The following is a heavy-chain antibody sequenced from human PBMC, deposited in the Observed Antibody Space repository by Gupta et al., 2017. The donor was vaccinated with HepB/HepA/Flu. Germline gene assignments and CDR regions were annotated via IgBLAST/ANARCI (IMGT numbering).Heavy chain of an antibody. Sequence: EVQLWAAGAGLVPPGGSLRLVCAAAGLTSRSYAMSWVRQAPGKGLEWVSGSSTTGNTAYYADSSKGRFTSSRDTSTNTLYLHMSTLRADATTIYYCARADFGDYDPSYYGMDVWGQGATGTVAS. CDR3: ARADFGDYDPSYYGMDV. J-gene: IGHJ6*02. CDR1: GLTSRSYA. V-gene: IGHV3-23*01. D-gene: IGHD4-17*01. CDR2: SSTTGNTA.